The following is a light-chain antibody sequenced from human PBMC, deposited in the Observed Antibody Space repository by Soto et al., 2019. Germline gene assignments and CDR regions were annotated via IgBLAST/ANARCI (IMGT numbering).Light chain of an antibody. Sequence: DIQMTQSPSSLSASVGDRVTITCRASQSITRYLHWYQQKPGKAPNLLIFAASSLQSGVPSRFSGSGSRTDFTLTISSLQPEDFATYYCQQTFSTPTFGPGTKVDIK. V-gene: IGKV1-39*01. CDR1: QSITRY. CDR2: AAS. J-gene: IGKJ3*01. CDR3: QQTFSTPT.